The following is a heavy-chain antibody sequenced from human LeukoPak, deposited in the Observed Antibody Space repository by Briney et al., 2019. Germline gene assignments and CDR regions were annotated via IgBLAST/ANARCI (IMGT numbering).Heavy chain of an antibody. Sequence: ASVRVSCKASGNTFSGFYIHWLRQAPGQGLEWMGWINPNGGGTEYAKRFQGRLIMTRDTSIATAYMELSSLRSDDTAVFYCVTSRRGTQPVDHWGQGTLVTVSS. V-gene: IGHV1-2*02. CDR2: INPNGGGT. CDR3: VTSRRGTQPVDH. D-gene: IGHD1-1*01. CDR1: GNTFSGFY. J-gene: IGHJ4*02.